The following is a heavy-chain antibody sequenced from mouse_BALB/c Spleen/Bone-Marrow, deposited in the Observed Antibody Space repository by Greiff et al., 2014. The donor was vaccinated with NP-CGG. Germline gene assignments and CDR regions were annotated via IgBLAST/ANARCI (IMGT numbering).Heavy chain of an antibody. D-gene: IGHD2-4*01. CDR1: GSTFSIYG. V-gene: IGHV5-9-2*01. CDR3: ARPNMITGAMDY. Sequence: EVHLVESGGGLVKPGGSLKLSCAASGSTFSIYGMSWVRQTPQKRLEWVATISGDGSHTYYLDSVKGRFTISRDNAKNNLYLQMSSLRSEDTALYYCARPNMITGAMDYWGQGTSVTVSS. CDR2: ISGDGSHT. J-gene: IGHJ4*01.